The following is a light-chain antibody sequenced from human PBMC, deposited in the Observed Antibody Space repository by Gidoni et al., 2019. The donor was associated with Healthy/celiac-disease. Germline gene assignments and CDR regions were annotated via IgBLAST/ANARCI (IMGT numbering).Light chain of an antibody. Sequence: EIVMTQSPATLSVSPGGRATLSCRASQSVSSNFAWYQQKPDQAPRLLICGASTRATGIPARFSGSGSGTEFTLTISSLQSEDFAVYCCQQYNNWPRTFGQGTKVEIK. V-gene: IGKV3-15*01. CDR2: GAS. CDR1: QSVSSN. J-gene: IGKJ1*01. CDR3: QQYNNWPRT.